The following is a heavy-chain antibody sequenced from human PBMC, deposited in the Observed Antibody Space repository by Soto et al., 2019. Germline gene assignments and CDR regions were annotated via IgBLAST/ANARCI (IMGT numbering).Heavy chain of an antibody. V-gene: IGHV1-18*01. CDR2: ISAYNGNT. J-gene: IGHJ5*02. CDR3: ARLYYYDSSGLNWFDP. CDR1: GYTFTSYV. Sequence: ASVKVSCKASGYTFTSYVISWVRQAPGQGLEWMGWISAYNGNTNYAQKLQGRVTMTTDTSTSTAYMELRSLRSDDTAVYYCARLYYYDSSGLNWFDPWGQGTLVTVSS. D-gene: IGHD3-22*01.